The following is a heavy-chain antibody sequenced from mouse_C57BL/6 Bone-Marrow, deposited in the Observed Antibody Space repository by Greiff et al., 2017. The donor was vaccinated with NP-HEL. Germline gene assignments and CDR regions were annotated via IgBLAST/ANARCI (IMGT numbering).Heavy chain of an antibody. CDR1: GFNIKDDY. CDR3: TSYGSLAWFAY. CDR2: IDPENGDT. J-gene: IGHJ3*01. Sequence: VQLQQSGAELVRPGASVKLSCTASGFNIKDDYMHWVKQRPEQGLEWIGWIDPENGDTEYASKFQDKATITADTSSNTAYLQLSSLTSEDTAVYYCTSYGSLAWFAYWGQGTLVTVSA. D-gene: IGHD1-1*01. V-gene: IGHV14-4*01.